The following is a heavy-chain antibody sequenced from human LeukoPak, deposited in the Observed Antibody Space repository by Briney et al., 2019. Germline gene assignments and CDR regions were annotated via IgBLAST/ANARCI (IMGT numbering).Heavy chain of an antibody. D-gene: IGHD3-22*01. V-gene: IGHV1-18*01. CDR2: ISPYNGNT. CDR1: GYTFTSYG. J-gene: IGHJ4*02. Sequence: GASVKVPCKASGYTFTSYGISWVRQAPGQGLEWMGLISPYNGNTNYAQKLQGRVTMTTDTSTSTAYMELRSLRSDDTAVYYCARMGVPYYYDSSGYSYFDYWGQGTLVTVSS. CDR3: ARMGVPYYYDSSGYSYFDY.